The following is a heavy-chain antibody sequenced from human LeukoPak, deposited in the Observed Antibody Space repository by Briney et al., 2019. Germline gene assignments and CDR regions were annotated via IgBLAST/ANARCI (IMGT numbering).Heavy chain of an antibody. J-gene: IGHJ3*02. CDR2: INPNSGDT. CDR3: ARDGNFDI. CDR1: GHTFTDYY. D-gene: IGHD1-14*01. V-gene: IGHV1-2*02. Sequence: ASVKVSCKASGHTFTDYYMHWVRQAPGQGLEWMGWINPNSGDTNSAQKFQGRVTMTRDTSISTVYMELNSLRSDDTAVYYRARDGNFDIWGQGTMVTVSS.